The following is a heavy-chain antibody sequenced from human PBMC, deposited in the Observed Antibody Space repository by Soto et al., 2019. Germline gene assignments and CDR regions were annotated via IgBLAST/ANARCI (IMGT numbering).Heavy chain of an antibody. CDR2: ISSNGGST. J-gene: IGHJ6*02. V-gene: IGHV3-64*04. Sequence: PGGSLRLSXSASGFTFSSYAMHWVRQAPGKGLEYVSAISSNGGSTYYADSVKGRFTISRDNSKNTLYLQMNSLRAEDTAVYYCAKARRGYYYYGMDVGGQGTTVTVSS. CDR3: AKARRGYYYYGMDV. D-gene: IGHD3-10*01. CDR1: GFTFSSYA.